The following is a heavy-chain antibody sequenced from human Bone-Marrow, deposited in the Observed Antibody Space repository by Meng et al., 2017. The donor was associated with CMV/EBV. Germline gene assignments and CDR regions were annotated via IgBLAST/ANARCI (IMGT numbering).Heavy chain of an antibody. J-gene: IGHJ6*02. CDR2: INPNSGGT. V-gene: IGHV1-2*02. Sequence: ASVKVSCKASGYTFTGYYMHWVRQAPGQGLEWMGWINPNSGGTNYAQKFQGRVTMTRDTSIITAYMELSRLRSDDTAVYYCARTCRGGSCYSGYGMDVWGQGTTVTVSS. CDR3: ARTCRGGSCYSGYGMDV. CDR1: GYTFTGYY. D-gene: IGHD2-15*01.